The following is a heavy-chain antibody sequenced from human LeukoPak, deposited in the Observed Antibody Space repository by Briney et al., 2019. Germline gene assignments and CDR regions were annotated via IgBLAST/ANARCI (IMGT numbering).Heavy chain of an antibody. CDR2: ISSRRSSTI. V-gene: IGHV3-48*01. Sequence: GGSLRLSCAASKFTFSTYSMNWVRQAPGKGLEGVSYISSRRSSTIYYADSVEGRFTISRDNSKNTLYLQMNSLRAEDTAVYYCAKDGSRIVVVPAATPGAFDIWGQGTMVTVSS. CDR3: AKDGSRIVVVPAATPGAFDI. J-gene: IGHJ3*02. D-gene: IGHD2-2*01. CDR1: KFTFSTYS.